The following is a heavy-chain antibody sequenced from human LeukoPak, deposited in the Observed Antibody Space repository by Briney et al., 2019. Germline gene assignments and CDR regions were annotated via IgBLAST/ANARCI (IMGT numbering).Heavy chain of an antibody. CDR3: AKGGGILLLDY. V-gene: IGHV3-30*18. D-gene: IGHD3-10*01. J-gene: IGHJ4*02. Sequence: GGSLRLSCAASGFTFSSYGMHWVRQAPGKGLEWVAVISYDGSNKYYADSVKGRFTISRDNSKNTLYLQMNSLRAEDTAVYYCAKGGGILLLDYWGQGTLVTVSS. CDR2: ISYDGSNK. CDR1: GFTFSSYG.